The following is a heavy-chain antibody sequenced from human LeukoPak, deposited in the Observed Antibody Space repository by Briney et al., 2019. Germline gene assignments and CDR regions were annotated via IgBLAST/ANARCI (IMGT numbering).Heavy chain of an antibody. Sequence: PSETLSLTCTVSGGSISSSSYYWGWIRQPPGKGLEWIGSIYYGGSTYYHPSLKSRVTISVDTSKNQFSLKLSSVTAADTAVYYCATRWGGQQLPDYFDYWGQGTLVTVSS. CDR3: ATRWGGQQLPDYFDY. CDR2: IYYGGST. V-gene: IGHV4-39*01. J-gene: IGHJ4*02. CDR1: GGSISSSSYY. D-gene: IGHD6-13*01.